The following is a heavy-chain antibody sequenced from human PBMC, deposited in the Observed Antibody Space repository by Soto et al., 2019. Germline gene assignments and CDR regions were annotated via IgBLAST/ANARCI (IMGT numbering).Heavy chain of an antibody. Sequence: SVKVSCKASGGTFSSYAISWVRQAPGQGLEWMGGIIPIFGTANYAQKFQGRVTITADESTSTAYMELSSLRSEDTAVYYCASAGGLLHYYYYYGMDVWGQGTTVTVSS. CDR1: GGTFSSYA. CDR2: IIPIFGTA. V-gene: IGHV1-69*13. CDR3: ASAGGLLHYYYYYGMDV. D-gene: IGHD3-10*01. J-gene: IGHJ6*02.